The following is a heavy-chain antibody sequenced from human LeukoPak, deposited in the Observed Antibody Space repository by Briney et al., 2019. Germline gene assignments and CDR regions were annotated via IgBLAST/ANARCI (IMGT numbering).Heavy chain of an antibody. D-gene: IGHD6-19*01. V-gene: IGHV1-46*01. Sequence: ASVKVSCKASGYTFTSYYMHWVRQAPGQGLEWMGIINPSGGSTSYAQKFQGRVTMTRDMSTSTDYMELSSLRSEDTAVYYCAIIAVAGTGGQDYFDYWGQGTLVTVSS. J-gene: IGHJ4*02. CDR1: GYTFTSYY. CDR3: AIIAVAGTGGQDYFDY. CDR2: INPSGGST.